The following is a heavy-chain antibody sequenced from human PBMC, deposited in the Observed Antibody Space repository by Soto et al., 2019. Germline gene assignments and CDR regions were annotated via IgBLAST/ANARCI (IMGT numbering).Heavy chain of an antibody. CDR1: GYTFNTYG. D-gene: IGHD3-16*01. CDR3: ARGRTWGARDFDY. Sequence: ASLKVSCKASGYTFNTYGISWVRQAPGQGLKCMGWVNTFNGHADYAQKFRVRVTMTTDTSTNTVSMDLSGLRSDDTAVYYCARGRTWGARDFDYWG. J-gene: IGHJ4*01. V-gene: IGHV1-18*01. CDR2: VNTFNGHA.